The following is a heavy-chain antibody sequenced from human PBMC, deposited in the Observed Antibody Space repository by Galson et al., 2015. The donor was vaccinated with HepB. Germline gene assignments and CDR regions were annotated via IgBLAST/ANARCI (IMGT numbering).Heavy chain of an antibody. CDR2: TYYRSKWHN. Sequence: CAISGDSVSNDRAAWDWIRQSPSRGLEWLGRTYYRSKWHNDYALSVTSRITINPDTSKNQFSLKLSSVTAADTAVYYCARGGDLTFDYWGQGTLVTVSS. V-gene: IGHV6-1*01. J-gene: IGHJ4*02. CDR3: ARGGDLTFDY. CDR1: GDSVSNDRAA. D-gene: IGHD2-21*02.